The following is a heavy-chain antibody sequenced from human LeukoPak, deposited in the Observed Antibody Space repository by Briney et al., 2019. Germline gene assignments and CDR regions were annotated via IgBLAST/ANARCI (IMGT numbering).Heavy chain of an antibody. V-gene: IGHV3-7*01. D-gene: IGHD1-26*01. CDR1: GFTFSSYW. J-gene: IGHJ6*02. Sequence: PGGSLRLSCAASGFTFSSYWMSWVRQAPGKGLEWVANIKQDGSEKYYVDSVKGRFTISRDNAKNSLYLQMNSLRAEDTAVYYCARDVRYSGSYYGDYYYYGMDVWGQGTTVTVSS. CDR3: ARDVRYSGSYYGDYYYYGMDV. CDR2: IKQDGSEK.